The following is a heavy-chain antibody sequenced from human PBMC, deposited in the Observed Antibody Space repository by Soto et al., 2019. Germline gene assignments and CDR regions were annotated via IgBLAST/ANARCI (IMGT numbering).Heavy chain of an antibody. J-gene: IGHJ4*02. CDR3: TLYDALVFDF. CDR1: GFTVNTFN. V-gene: IGHV3-21*01. CDR2: ISNYDNT. Sequence: GGSLRLSCAASGFTVNTFNMNWVRQAPGKGLEWVSSISNYDNTAYADSVKGRFTVSRDNAKNSLFLQMNSLRAEDTAVYYCTLYDALVFDFWGQGAMVTLSS. D-gene: IGHD2-8*01.